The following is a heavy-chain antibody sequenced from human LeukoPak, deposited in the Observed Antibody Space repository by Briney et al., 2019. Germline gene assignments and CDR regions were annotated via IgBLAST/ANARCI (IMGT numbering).Heavy chain of an antibody. CDR2: INPSGHT. J-gene: IGHJ4*02. Sequence: SETVSLTCTVPGGSINNYFWRWIRPPAGKGLEWIGRINPSGHTNYNPSLKNRVSMSVDTSKCQFSLQLSSVTAADTAVYFCARGIAGSYHHFDFWGQGALVTVSS. CDR1: GGSINNYF. CDR3: ARGIAGSYHHFDF. V-gene: IGHV4-4*07. D-gene: IGHD1-26*01.